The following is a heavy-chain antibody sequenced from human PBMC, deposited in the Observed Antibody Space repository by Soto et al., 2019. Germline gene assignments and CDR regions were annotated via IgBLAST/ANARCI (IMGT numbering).Heavy chain of an antibody. D-gene: IGHD1-1*01. CDR2: LYDVDGS. J-gene: IGHJ3*01. CDR3: ATWHEREHAYDV. Sequence: LGGSLRLSCAAFGLTISGKKYVAWVRQAPGKGLEWVSGLYDVDGSFYADSVRGRFTTSSDSSKTTVYLQMNDLRPDDTAVYYCATWHEREHAYDVWGQGTTVTVSS. V-gene: IGHV3-53*01. CDR1: GLTISGKKY.